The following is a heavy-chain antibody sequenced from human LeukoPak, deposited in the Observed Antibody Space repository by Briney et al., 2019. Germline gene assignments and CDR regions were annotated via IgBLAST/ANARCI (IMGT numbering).Heavy chain of an antibody. CDR1: GGSISSYY. CDR2: IYYSGGT. J-gene: IGHJ4*02. D-gene: IGHD6-6*01. V-gene: IGHV4-59*08. Sequence: PSETLSLTCTVSGGSISSYYWTWIRQPPGKGLGLEWIGYIYYSGGTNYNPSLKSRVTISIHTSKNQVSLKLSSVTAADTAVYYCARLWDSSSSLDYWGQGTLVTVSS. CDR3: ARLWDSSSSLDY.